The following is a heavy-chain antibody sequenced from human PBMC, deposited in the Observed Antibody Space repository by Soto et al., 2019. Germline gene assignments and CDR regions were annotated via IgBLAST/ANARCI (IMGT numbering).Heavy chain of an antibody. V-gene: IGHV4-39*01. CDR3: ARQSGGQLLVVLVRWFDP. CDR2: IYYSGST. J-gene: IGHJ5*02. Sequence: QLQLQESGPGLVKPSETLSLTCTVSGGSISSSSYYWGWIRQPPGKGLEWIGSIYYSGSTYYNPALKRRVTIPVDTSKNQFSLKLSSVTAADTSVYYCARQSGGQLLVVLVRWFDPWGQGTLVTVSS. D-gene: IGHD2-2*01. CDR1: GGSISSSSYY.